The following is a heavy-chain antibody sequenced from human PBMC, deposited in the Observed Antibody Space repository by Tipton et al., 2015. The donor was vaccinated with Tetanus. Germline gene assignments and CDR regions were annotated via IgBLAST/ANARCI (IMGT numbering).Heavy chain of an antibody. Sequence: SLRLSCAASGFTFTTYAMNWVRQAPGKGLEWVSGISSNGHTTSYADSVKGRFTISRDNSKNTLYLQMNSLRDEDTAVYYCAKVGSDRYILRTPFDSWGQGTLVTVSS. V-gene: IGHV3-23*01. CDR2: ISSNGHTT. CDR3: AKVGSDRYILRTPFDS. D-gene: IGHD6-19*01. J-gene: IGHJ4*02. CDR1: GFTFTTYA.